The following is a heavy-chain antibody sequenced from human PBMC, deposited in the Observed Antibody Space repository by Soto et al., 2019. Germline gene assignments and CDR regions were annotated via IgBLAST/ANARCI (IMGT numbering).Heavy chain of an antibody. D-gene: IGHD3-3*01. CDR2: IYYSGST. CDR1: GGSISSYY. V-gene: IGHV4-59*01. J-gene: IGHJ5*02. CDR3: ARGRYYDFWSGYYRSWFGP. Sequence: PSETLSLTCTVSGGSISSYYWSWIRQPPGKGLEWIGYIYYSGSTNYNPSLKSRVTISVDTSKNQFSLKLSSVTAADTAVYYCARGRYYDFWSGYYRSWFGPWGQGTLVTVSS.